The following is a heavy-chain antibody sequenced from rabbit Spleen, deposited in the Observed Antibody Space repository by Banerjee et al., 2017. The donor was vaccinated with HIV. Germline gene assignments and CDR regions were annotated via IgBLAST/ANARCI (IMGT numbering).Heavy chain of an antibody. V-gene: IGHV1S45*01. CDR1: GFSLSSGYY. CDR2: INAATGKP. J-gene: IGHJ4*01. Sequence: QEQLVESGGGPVKPGASLTLACTASGFSLSSGYYMSWVRQAPGKGLEWIACINAATGKPVYATWAKGRFTISRTPSTTVTLRMTSLTAADRAAYFCARDLVGVIGWNFYLWGQGTLVTVS. D-gene: IGHD1-1*01. CDR3: ARDLVGVIGWNFYL.